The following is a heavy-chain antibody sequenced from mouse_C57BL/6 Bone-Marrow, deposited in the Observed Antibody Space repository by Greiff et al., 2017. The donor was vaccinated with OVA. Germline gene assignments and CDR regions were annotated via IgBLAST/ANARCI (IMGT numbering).Heavy chain of an antibody. V-gene: IGHV1-81*01. CDR1: GYTFTSYG. J-gene: IGHJ3*01. CDR3: ARYWLRLGFAY. CDR2: IYPRSGNT. D-gene: IGHD2-2*01. Sequence: QVQLQQSGAELARPGASVKLSCKASGYTFTSYGISWVKQRTGQGLEWIGEIYPRSGNTYYNEKFKGKATLTADKSSSTAYMELRSLTSDDSAVYFCARYWLRLGFAYWGQGTLVTVSA.